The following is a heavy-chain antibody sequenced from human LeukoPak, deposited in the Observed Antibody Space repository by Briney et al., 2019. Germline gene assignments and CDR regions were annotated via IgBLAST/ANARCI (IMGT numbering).Heavy chain of an antibody. CDR1: DSTFSSFS. D-gene: IGHD2-2*01. CDR3: ARDRSTSRYYHGMDV. Sequence: GSLRLSCAASDSTFSSFSMRWVRQAPGKGLFWVAAPRSRSAHIYYADSVKGRFTISRDNAKKSLYLAMNNLRADDTAVYYCARDRSTSRYYHGMDVWGPGTTVIVSS. CDR2: PRSRSAHI. J-gene: IGHJ6*02. V-gene: IGHV3-21*01.